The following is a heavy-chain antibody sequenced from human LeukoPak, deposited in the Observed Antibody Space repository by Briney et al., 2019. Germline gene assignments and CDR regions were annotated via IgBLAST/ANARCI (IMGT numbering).Heavy chain of an antibody. CDR1: GFTFSSYE. CDR3: ARAGSGRSPDWFDP. Sequence: GGSLRLSCAASGFTFSSYEMNWVRQAPGKGLEGGSYISSSGSTIYYAASVKGRFTISRDNAKNSLSLQLNSLRAEDTAVYYCARAGSGRSPDWFDPWGQGTLVTVSS. CDR2: ISSSGSTI. D-gene: IGHD1-26*01. V-gene: IGHV3-48*03. J-gene: IGHJ5*02.